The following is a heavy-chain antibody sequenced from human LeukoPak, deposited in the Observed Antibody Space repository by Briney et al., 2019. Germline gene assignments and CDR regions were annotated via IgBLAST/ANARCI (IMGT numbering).Heavy chain of an antibody. CDR2: INHSGST. D-gene: IGHD5-18*01. J-gene: IGHJ6*03. CDR3: ARGSRIQLWTNYYYYMDV. V-gene: IGHV4-34*01. Sequence: PSETLSLTCAVYGGSFSGYYWSWIRQLPGKGLEWIGEINHSGSTNYNPSLKSRVTISVDTSKNQFSLKLSSVTAADTAVYYCARGSRIQLWTNYYYYMDVWGKGTTVTVSS. CDR1: GGSFSGYY.